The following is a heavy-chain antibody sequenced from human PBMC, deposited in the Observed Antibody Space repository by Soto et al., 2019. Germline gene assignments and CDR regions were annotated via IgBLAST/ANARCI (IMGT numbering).Heavy chain of an antibody. CDR3: ARALNGLLRY. CDR1: GGTFSRYA. CDR2: IIPIFGTA. D-gene: IGHD3-16*01. V-gene: IGHV1-69*13. Sequence: GYSVKFSCQASGGTFSRYAISSVRQAPGQGLEWMGGIIPIFGTANYAQKFQGRVTITADESTSTAYMELSSLRSEDTAVYYCARALNGLLRYWGQGTLVTVSS. J-gene: IGHJ4*02.